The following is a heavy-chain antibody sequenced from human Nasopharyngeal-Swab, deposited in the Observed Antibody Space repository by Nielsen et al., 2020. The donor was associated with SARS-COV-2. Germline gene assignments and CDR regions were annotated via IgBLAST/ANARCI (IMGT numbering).Heavy chain of an antibody. CDR2: IRSKAYGGTT. CDR1: GFTFGDYA. CDR3: TRVSGHWYFDL. Sequence: GESLKISCTASGFTFGDYAMSWFRQAPGKGLEWVGFIRSKAYGGTTEYAASVKGRFTISRDDSKSIAYLQMNSPKTEDTAVYYCTRVSGHWYFDLWGRGTLVTVSS. V-gene: IGHV3-49*03. J-gene: IGHJ2*01.